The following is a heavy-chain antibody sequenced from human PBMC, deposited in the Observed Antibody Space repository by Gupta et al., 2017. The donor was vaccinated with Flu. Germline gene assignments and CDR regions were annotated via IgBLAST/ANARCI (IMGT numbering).Heavy chain of an antibody. CDR1: GFIFSNHG. CDR3: ARVWTSGIDDSGDYIWDHFDY. J-gene: IGHJ4*02. D-gene: IGHD3-22*01. V-gene: IGHV3-23*01. Sequence: EVQLLASGGGLVQPGGSLRLSCAGCGFIFSNHGMSWVRQAPGKGLEWVSGISTMGDNAYYGDSVQGRFAISRDNFKNTLSLQMNSLRTEDTAIYYCARVWTSGIDDSGDYIWDHFDYWGQGVLVTVSS. CDR2: ISTMGDNA.